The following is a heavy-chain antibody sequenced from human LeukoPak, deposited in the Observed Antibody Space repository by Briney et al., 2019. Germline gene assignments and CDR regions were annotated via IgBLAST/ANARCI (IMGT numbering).Heavy chain of an antibody. V-gene: IGHV4-59*01. CDR2: IYYSGST. J-gene: IGHJ6*03. D-gene: IGHD3-3*01. CDR3: ASRYYDFWSGYYIDNYYYYMDV. CDR1: GGSISSYY. Sequence: PSETLSPNCTVSGGSISSYYWSWIRQPPGKGLEWIGYIYYSGSTNYNPSLKSRVTISVDTSKNQFSLKLSSVTAADTAVCYCASRYYDFWSGYYIDNYYYYMDVWGKGTTVTVSS.